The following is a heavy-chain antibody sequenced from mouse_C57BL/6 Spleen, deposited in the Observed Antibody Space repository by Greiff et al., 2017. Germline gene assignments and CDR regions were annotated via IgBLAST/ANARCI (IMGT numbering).Heavy chain of an antibody. CDR3: VRYNTYEEAWFAY. V-gene: IGHV2-2*01. CDR2: IWSGGST. J-gene: IGHJ3*01. Sequence: VQLQQSGPGLVQPSQSLSITCTVSGFSLTSYGVHWVRQSPGKGLEWLGVIWSGGSTDYNAAFISRLSISKDNSKSQVFFKMNSLRADDTAIYYCVRYNTYEEAWFAYWGQGTLVTVSA. D-gene: IGHD1-3*01. CDR1: GFSLTSYG.